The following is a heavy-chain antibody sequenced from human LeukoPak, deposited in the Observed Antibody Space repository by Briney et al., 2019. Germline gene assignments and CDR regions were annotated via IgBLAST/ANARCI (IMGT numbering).Heavy chain of an antibody. V-gene: IGHV1-18*01. J-gene: IGHJ4*02. CDR2: ISAYNGNT. CDR1: GYTFTSYG. D-gene: IGHD6-19*01. CDR3: VFRTRGSGWYAVDY. Sequence: GASAKVSCKASGYTFTSYGISWVRQAPGQGLEWMGWISAYNGNTNYAQKLQGRVTMTTDTSTSTAYMELRSLRSDDTAVYYCVFRTRGSGWYAVDYWGQGTLVTVSS.